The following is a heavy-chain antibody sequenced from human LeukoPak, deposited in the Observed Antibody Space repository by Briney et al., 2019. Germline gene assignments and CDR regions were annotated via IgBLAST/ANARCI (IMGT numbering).Heavy chain of an antibody. CDR2: INHSGST. V-gene: IGHV4-34*01. Sequence: PSETLSLTCAVYGGSFSGYYWSWIRQPPGKGLEWIGEINHSGSTNYNPSLKSRVTISVDTSKNQFSLKLSSVTAADTAVYYCARGRRRLRELTYYFDYWGQGTLVTVSS. CDR3: ARGRRRLRELTYYFDY. CDR1: GGSFSGYY. D-gene: IGHD4-17*01. J-gene: IGHJ4*02.